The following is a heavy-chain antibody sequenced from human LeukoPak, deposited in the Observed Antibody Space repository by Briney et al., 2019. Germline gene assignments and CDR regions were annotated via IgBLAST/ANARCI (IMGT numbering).Heavy chain of an antibody. CDR2: IYYSGST. Sequence: SETLSLTCTVSGGSISSYYWSWIRQPPGKGLGWIGYIYYSGSTNYNPSLKSRVTISVDTSKNQFSLKLSSVTAADTAVYYCARQTSGWSFDYWGQGTLVTVSS. V-gene: IGHV4-59*08. CDR1: GGSISSYY. J-gene: IGHJ4*02. CDR3: ARQTSGWSFDY. D-gene: IGHD6-19*01.